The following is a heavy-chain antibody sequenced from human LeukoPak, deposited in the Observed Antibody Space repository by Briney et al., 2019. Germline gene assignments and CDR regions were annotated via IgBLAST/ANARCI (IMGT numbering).Heavy chain of an antibody. CDR2: INQDGSEK. V-gene: IGHV3-7*01. Sequence: GGSLRLSCVASGFTFRRCWMSWVRQAPGKGLEWVANINQDGSEKYYVDSVKGRFTISRDNSKNSLYLQMSSVRAEDAAVYYCATDPRPDSGNFLGFDYWGQGTLVTVSS. D-gene: IGHD4-23*01. CDR1: GFTFRRCW. J-gene: IGHJ4*02. CDR3: ATDPRPDSGNFLGFDY.